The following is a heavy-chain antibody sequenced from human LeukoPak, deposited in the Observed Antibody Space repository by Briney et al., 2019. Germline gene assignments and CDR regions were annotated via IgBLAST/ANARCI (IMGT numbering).Heavy chain of an antibody. D-gene: IGHD2-21*02. CDR1: GYSFTSYW. CDR2: IYPGDSDT. CDR3: ARGHHVVVATATWASDAFDL. V-gene: IGHV5-51*01. J-gene: IGHJ3*01. Sequence: GESLKISCKGSGYSFTSYWIGWVRQMPGKGLEWMGIIYPGDSDTRYSPSFQGQVTISADKSINTAYLQWNSLKASDTAMYYCARGHHVVVATATWASDAFDLWGQGTMVTVSS.